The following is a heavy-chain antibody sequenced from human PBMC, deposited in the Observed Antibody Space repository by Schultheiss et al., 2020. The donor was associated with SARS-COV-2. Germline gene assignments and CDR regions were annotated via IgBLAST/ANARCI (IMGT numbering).Heavy chain of an antibody. J-gene: IGHJ6*03. CDR1: GGSFSGYY. CDR3: ARGVPGVAGYYYYYYMDV. CDR2: INHSGST. V-gene: IGHV4-34*01. D-gene: IGHD6-19*01. Sequence: SETLSLTCAVYGGSFSGYYWSWIRQPPGKGLEWIGEINHSGSTNYNPSLKSRVTISVDTSKNQFSLKLSSVTAADTAVYYCARGVPGVAGYYYYYYMDVCGKGTTVTVSS.